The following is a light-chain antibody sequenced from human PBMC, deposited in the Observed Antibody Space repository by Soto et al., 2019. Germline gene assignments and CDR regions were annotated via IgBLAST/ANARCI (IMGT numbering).Light chain of an antibody. V-gene: IGKV1-13*02. CDR3: QQFNSYPWT. J-gene: IGKJ1*01. CDR1: QGFSSA. CDR2: DAS. Sequence: AIQLTQSPSSLSASVGDSVTITCRASQGFSSALAWYQQKPGKAPKPLIYDASNLESGVPSRFSGSGSGTDFTLTISSRQPEDFATYYCQQFNSYPWTFGQGSKVEIK.